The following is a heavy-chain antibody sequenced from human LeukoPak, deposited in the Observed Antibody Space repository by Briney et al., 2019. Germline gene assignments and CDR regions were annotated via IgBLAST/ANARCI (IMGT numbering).Heavy chain of an antibody. CDR2: INHSGST. D-gene: IGHD3-10*01. Sequence: GSLRLSCAASGFTFSSYAMSWVRQAPGKGLEWIGEINHSGSTNYNPSLKSRVSISLDTSKSQFSLNLGSVTAADTAVYYCSRDYGSGNYDSNTYMDVWGKGTTVTVSS. CDR3: SRDYGSGNYDSNTYMDV. CDR1: GFTFSSYA. V-gene: IGHV4-34*01. J-gene: IGHJ6*03.